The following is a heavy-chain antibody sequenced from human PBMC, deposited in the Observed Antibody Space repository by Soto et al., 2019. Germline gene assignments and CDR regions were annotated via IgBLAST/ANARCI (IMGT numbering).Heavy chain of an antibody. V-gene: IGHV4-30-4*01. Sequence: QVQLQESGPGLVKPSQTLSLTCTVSGGSISSGDYYWSWIRQPPGKALEWIGYIYYSGSTYYNPSLKCRVTISVDTSKNQFSLKMSSVTAADTAVYYCARVIIGYGDHRFDYWGQGTLVTVSS. CDR1: GGSISSGDYY. CDR3: ARVIIGYGDHRFDY. D-gene: IGHD4-17*01. CDR2: IYYSGST. J-gene: IGHJ4*02.